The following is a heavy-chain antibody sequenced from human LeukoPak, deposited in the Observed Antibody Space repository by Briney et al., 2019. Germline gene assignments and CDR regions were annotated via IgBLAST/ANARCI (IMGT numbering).Heavy chain of an antibody. CDR3: AKGRLEGDYGDYGGDY. V-gene: IGHV3-43*02. Sequence: PGRSLRLSCAASGFIFDDYAMHWVRHAPGEGMEWVALISGDGGSTYYADSVKGRFTISRDNSKNSLYLQMNSLRTEDTALYYCAKGRLEGDYGDYGGDYWGQGTLVTVSS. J-gene: IGHJ4*02. CDR2: ISGDGGST. D-gene: IGHD4-17*01. CDR1: GFIFDDYA.